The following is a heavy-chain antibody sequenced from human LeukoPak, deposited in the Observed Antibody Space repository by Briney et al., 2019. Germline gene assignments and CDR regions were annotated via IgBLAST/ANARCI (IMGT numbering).Heavy chain of an antibody. V-gene: IGHV1-2*02. J-gene: IGHJ2*01. Sequence: ASVTVSCKASGYTFTGYYMHWVRQAPGQGLEWMGWINPNSGGTNYAQKFQGRVTMTRDTSISTAYMELSRLRSDDTAVYYCARPASGSYQWYFDLWGRGTLVTVSS. D-gene: IGHD1-26*01. CDR2: INPNSGGT. CDR1: GYTFTGYY. CDR3: ARPASGSYQWYFDL.